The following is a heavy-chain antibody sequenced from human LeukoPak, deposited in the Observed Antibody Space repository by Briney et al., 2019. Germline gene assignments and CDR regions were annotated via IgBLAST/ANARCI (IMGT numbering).Heavy chain of an antibody. CDR3: ARDWAEGAAHSWYYGMDV. Sequence: ASVKVSCKASGYTFTGYYMHWVRQAPGQGLEWMGWINPNSGGTNYAQKFQGWVTMTRDTSISTAYMELSRLRSDDTAVYYCARDWAEGAAHSWYYGMDVWGQGTTVTVSS. CDR1: GYTFTGYY. CDR2: INPNSGGT. J-gene: IGHJ6*02. V-gene: IGHV1-2*04. D-gene: IGHD1-26*01.